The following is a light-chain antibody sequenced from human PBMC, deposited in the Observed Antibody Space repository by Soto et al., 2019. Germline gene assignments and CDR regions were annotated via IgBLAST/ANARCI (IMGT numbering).Light chain of an antibody. CDR2: DGT. J-gene: IGKJ4*01. CDR3: HQYFNPRT. CDR1: QTISSW. Sequence: DIQMTQSPSTLSGSVGDRVTITCRASQTISSWLAWYQQKPGKAPKLLIYDGTKLETGVPSRFSGSGSGTEFTFTISSLQPEDTATYYCHQYFNPRTFGGGTKV. V-gene: IGKV1-5*01.